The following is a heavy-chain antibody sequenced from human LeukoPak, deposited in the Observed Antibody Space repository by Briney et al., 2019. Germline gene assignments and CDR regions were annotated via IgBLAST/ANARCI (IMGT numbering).Heavy chain of an antibody. D-gene: IGHD2-21*02. CDR1: GFTFSSYC. J-gene: IGHJ4*02. V-gene: IGHV3-30*18. Sequence: GGSLRLSCAASGFTFSSYCMHWVRQAPGKGLEWVAVISYDGSNKYYADSVKGRFTISRDNSKNTVYLQMNSLRAEDTAVYYCAKGRTVLVSAGIFDYWGQGTLVTVSS. CDR2: ISYDGSNK. CDR3: AKGRTVLVSAGIFDY.